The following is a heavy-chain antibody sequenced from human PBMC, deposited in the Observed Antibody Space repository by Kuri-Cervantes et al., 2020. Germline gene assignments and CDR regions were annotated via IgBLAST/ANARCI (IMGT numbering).Heavy chain of an antibody. V-gene: IGHV1-3*01. CDR1: GYTFTSYA. J-gene: IGHJ6*04. CDR2: INAGNGNT. Sequence: ASVKVSCKASGYTFTSYAMHWVRQAPGQRLEWMGWINAGNGNTKYSQKFQGRVTITRDTSAGTAYMELSSLRSEDTAVYYCARDRPNLGELSFNPRWGSMDVWGKGTTVTVSS. CDR3: ARDRPNLGELSFNPRWGSMDV. D-gene: IGHD3-16*02.